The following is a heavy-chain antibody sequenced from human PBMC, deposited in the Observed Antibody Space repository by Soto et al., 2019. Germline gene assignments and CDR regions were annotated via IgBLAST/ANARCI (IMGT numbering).Heavy chain of an antibody. J-gene: IGHJ3*02. CDR2: TYYRSKWYN. CDR1: GDSVSSNSAA. D-gene: IGHD1-1*01. CDR3: ARAIRELERHSGAFDI. V-gene: IGHV6-1*01. Sequence: SQTLSLTCAISGDSVSSNSAAWNWIRQSPSRGLEWLGRTYYRSKWYNDYAVSVKSRITINPDTSKNQFSLQLNSVTPEDTAVYYCARAIRELERHSGAFDIWGQGTMVTVSS.